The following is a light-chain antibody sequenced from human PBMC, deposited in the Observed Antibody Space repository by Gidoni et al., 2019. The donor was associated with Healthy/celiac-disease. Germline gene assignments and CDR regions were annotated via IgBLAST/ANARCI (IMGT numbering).Light chain of an antibody. CDR1: QSISSW. J-gene: IGKJ1*01. CDR2: KAS. V-gene: IGKV1-5*03. CDR3: QQYNSYTWT. Sequence: DIQMTPSPSTLSASVGDRVTITCRASQSISSWLAWYQQKPGKAPKLLIYKASSSESGVPARFSGSGSGTEFTLTISSLQSDDFATYYCQQYNSYTWTFGQGTKVEIK.